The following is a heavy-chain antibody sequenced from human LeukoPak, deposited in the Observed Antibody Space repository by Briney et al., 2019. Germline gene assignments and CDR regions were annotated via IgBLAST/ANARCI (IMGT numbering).Heavy chain of an antibody. CDR1: GGSFSGYY. CDR2: INHSGST. Sequence: PSETLSHTCAVYGGSFSGYYWSWIRQPPGKGLEWIGEINHSGSTNYNPSLKSRVTISVDTSKNQFSLKLSSVTAADTAVYYCARGFRELSTLFDYWGQGTLVTVSS. J-gene: IGHJ4*02. D-gene: IGHD3-10*01. V-gene: IGHV4-34*01. CDR3: ARGFRELSTLFDY.